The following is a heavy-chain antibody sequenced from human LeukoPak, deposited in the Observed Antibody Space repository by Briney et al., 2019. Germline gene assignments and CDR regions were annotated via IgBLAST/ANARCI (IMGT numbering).Heavy chain of an antibody. V-gene: IGHV4-4*07. CDR2: IYSSGST. Sequence: NPSETLSLTCTVSGGSISDYYWSWIRQPAGKGLEWIGRIYSSGSTNDNPSLKSRVTISVDTSKKQFSLKLNSVTAADTAVYYCARDIGGAGYWGQGTLVTVSS. CDR3: ARDIGGAGY. D-gene: IGHD6-19*01. CDR1: GGSISDYY. J-gene: IGHJ4*02.